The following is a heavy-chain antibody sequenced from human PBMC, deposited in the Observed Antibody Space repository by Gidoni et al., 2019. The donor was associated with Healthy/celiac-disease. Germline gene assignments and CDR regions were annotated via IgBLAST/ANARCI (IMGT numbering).Heavy chain of an antibody. J-gene: IGHJ4*02. Sequence: EVQLVESGGGLVQPGGSLRLSCAASGFTFSSYSMNWVRQAPGKGLEWVSYISSSSSTIYYADSVKGRFTISRDNAKNSLYLQMNSLRDEDTAVYYCARDAPPAGYCSGGSCYSPLDYWGQGTLVTVSS. D-gene: IGHD2-15*01. CDR3: ARDAPPAGYCSGGSCYSPLDY. V-gene: IGHV3-48*02. CDR1: GFTFSSYS. CDR2: ISSSSSTI.